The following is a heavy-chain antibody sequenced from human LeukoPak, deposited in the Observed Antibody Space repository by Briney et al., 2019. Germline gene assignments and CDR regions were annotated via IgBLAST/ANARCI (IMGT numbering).Heavy chain of an antibody. Sequence: SETLSLTCTASGGSISSSSYYWGWIRQPPGKGLEWIRSIYYSGSTYYNPSLKSRVTISVDTSKNQFSLKLSSVTAADTAVYYCARVSFSGAAYDYWGQGTLVTVSS. V-gene: IGHV4-39*07. D-gene: IGHD1-26*01. J-gene: IGHJ4*02. CDR2: IYYSGST. CDR1: GGSISSSSYY. CDR3: ARVSFSGAAYDY.